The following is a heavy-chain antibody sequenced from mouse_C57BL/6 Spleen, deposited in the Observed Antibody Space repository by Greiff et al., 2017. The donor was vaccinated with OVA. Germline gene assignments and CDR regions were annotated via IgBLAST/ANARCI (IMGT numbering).Heavy chain of an antibody. CDR2: IYPGDGDT. V-gene: IGHV1-82*01. D-gene: IGHD3-2*02. CDR1: GYAFSSSW. CDR3: ARSAAQATSPFFDY. Sequence: QVQLKESGPELVKPGASVKISCKASGYAFSSSWMNWVKQRPGKGLEWIGRIYPGDGDTNYNGKFKGKATLTADKSSSTAYMQLSSLTSEDSAVYFCARSAAQATSPFFDYWGQGTTLTVSS. J-gene: IGHJ2*01.